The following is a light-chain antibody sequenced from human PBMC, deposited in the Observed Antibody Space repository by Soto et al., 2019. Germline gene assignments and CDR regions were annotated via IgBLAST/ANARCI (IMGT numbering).Light chain of an antibody. CDR2: EVS. J-gene: IGLJ1*01. CDR1: SSDVGGYNY. V-gene: IGLV2-14*01. Sequence: QSALTQPASVSGSPGQSITISCTGTSSDVGGYNYVSWYQQHPGKAPKLMIYEVSNRPSGVSNRFSGSKSGNTASLTISGLQAEDEADDYCSSYTSSSTYVFGTGTKVPVL. CDR3: SSYTSSSTYV.